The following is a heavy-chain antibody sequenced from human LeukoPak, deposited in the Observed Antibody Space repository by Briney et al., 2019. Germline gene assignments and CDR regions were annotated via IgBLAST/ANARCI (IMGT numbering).Heavy chain of an antibody. CDR1: GGSISSSSYY. J-gene: IGHJ4*02. Sequence: SETLSLTCTVSGGSISSSSYYWGWIRQPPGKGLEWIGSIYYSGSTYYNPSLKSRVTISVDTSKNQFSLKLSSVTAADTAVYYCARVGGTYYYDSSGYYFDYWGQGTLVTVSS. V-gene: IGHV4-39*07. D-gene: IGHD3-22*01. CDR3: ARVGGTYYYDSSGYYFDY. CDR2: IYYSGST.